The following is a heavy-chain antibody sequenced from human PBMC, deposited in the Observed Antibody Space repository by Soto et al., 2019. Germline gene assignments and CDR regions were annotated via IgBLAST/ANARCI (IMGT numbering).Heavy chain of an antibody. J-gene: IGHJ3*02. D-gene: IGHD3-10*01. CDR1: GGSVSSGSYY. Sequence: QVQLQESGPGLMKPSETLSLTCTVSGGSVSSGSYYWSWIRQPPGKGLEWIGYIYYSGSTNYNPSLKSRVTMSVDTSKNQFSLKLSSVTAADTAVYYCARALLWFGEGDAFDIWGQGTMVTVSS. CDR3: ARALLWFGEGDAFDI. CDR2: IYYSGST. V-gene: IGHV4-61*01.